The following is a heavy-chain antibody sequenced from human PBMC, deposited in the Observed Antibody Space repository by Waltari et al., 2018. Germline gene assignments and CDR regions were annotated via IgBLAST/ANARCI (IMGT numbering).Heavy chain of an antibody. CDR1: GGSFSGYS. CDR3: ARSKDCSSTSCSDAFDI. J-gene: IGHJ3*02. Sequence: QVQLQQWGAGLLKPSETLSLTCAVYGGSFSGYSWSWIRQPPGKGLEWIGKINHSGSTNYNPSLKSRVTISVDTSKNQFSLMLSSVTAADTAVYYCARSKDCSSTSCSDAFDIWGQGTMVTVSS. CDR2: INHSGST. V-gene: IGHV4-34*01. D-gene: IGHD2-2*01.